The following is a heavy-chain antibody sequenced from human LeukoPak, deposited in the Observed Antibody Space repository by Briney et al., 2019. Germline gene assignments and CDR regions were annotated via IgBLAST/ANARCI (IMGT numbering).Heavy chain of an antibody. J-gene: IGHJ3*01. CDR3: AGETSTSDFNALDV. V-gene: IGHV3-69-1*01. D-gene: IGHD2-2*01. Sequence: GGSLRLSCVASGFNFRDHEMNWVRQAPGKGLEWVSKIDNNGAISYANSVKGRFIISRDNARSSLYLQMNNLRAEDTALYFCAGETSTSDFNALDVWGQGTVVTVS. CDR1: GFNFRDHE. CDR2: IDNNGAI.